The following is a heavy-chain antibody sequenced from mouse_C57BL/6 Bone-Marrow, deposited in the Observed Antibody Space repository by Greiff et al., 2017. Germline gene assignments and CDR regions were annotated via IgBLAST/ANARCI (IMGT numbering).Heavy chain of an antibody. V-gene: IGHV1-69*01. CDR3: ATYYSNFDY. CDR2: IDPSDSYT. J-gene: IGHJ2*01. CDR1: GYTFTSYW. D-gene: IGHD2-5*01. Sequence: QVQLQQPGAELVMPGASVKLSCKASGYTFTSYWMHWVKQRPGQGLEWIGEIDPSDSYTNYNQKFKGKSTLTVDKSSSTAYMQLSSLTSEDSAVYYCATYYSNFDYWGQGTTRTVSS.